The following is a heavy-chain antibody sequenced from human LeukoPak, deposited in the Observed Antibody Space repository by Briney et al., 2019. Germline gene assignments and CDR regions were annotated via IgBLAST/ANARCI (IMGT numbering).Heavy chain of an antibody. Sequence: GGSLRLSCAASGFTFSSYAMSWVRQAPGKGLEWVSAISGSGGSTYYADSVKGRFTISRDNSKKTLYLQMNSQRDKDTAVYYCASHDYGGVVRSPVDYWGQGTLVTVSS. V-gene: IGHV3-23*01. CDR3: ASHDYGGVVRSPVDY. CDR2: ISGSGGST. CDR1: GFTFSSYA. J-gene: IGHJ4*02. D-gene: IGHD4/OR15-4a*01.